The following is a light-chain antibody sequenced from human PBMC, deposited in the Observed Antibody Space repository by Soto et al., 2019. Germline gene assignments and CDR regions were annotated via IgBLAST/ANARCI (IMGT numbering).Light chain of an antibody. CDR3: QDYGTSAPWT. J-gene: IGKJ1*01. CDR1: QNIRGNE. CDR2: RGS. Sequence: EVVLTQSPGTLSLSPGERATLSCRASQNIRGNELAWYQQKPGQAPRLLIYRGSSRATGIPDRFSGRGSGTDFTLTISRLPPEDFAVYYYQDYGTSAPWTFGQGTKVEIK. V-gene: IGKV3-20*01.